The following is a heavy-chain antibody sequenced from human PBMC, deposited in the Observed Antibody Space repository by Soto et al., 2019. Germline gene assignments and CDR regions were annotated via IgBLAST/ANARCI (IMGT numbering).Heavy chain of an antibody. J-gene: IGHJ5*02. CDR1: GGSFSSCSYY. Sequence: SLTCTVSGGSFSSCSYYWIWIRQPPGKGLEWIGYIYYSGSTNYNPSLKSRVTISVDTSKNQFSLKLSSVTAADTAVYYCARGPYSSSSGTFDPWGQGTLVTVSS. CDR2: IYYSGST. V-gene: IGHV4-61*01. D-gene: IGHD6-6*01. CDR3: ARGPYSSSSGTFDP.